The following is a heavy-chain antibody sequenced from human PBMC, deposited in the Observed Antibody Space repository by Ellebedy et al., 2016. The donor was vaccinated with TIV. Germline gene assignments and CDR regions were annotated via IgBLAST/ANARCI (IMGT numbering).Heavy chain of an antibody. CDR3: AREPRDPATYYGMDV. CDR1: GFTFSGSA. Sequence: PGGSLRLSCAASGFTFSGSAMHWVRQASGKGLEWVGRIKSKAKSYATAYAASVKGRFTISRDNSKNTLYLQMNSLRAEDTAVYSCAREPRDPATYYGMDVWGQGTTVTVSS. V-gene: IGHV3-73*01. D-gene: IGHD5-18*01. CDR2: IKSKAKSYAT. J-gene: IGHJ6*02.